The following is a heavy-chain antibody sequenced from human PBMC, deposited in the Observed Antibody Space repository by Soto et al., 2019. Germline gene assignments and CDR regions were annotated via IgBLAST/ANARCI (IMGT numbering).Heavy chain of an antibody. CDR2: ITGSGGST. Sequence: LRLSCAASGFTFTIYAMSWVRQAPGKGLEWVSAITGSGGSTYYADSVKGRFTISRDNSKNTLYLQMNSLRAEDTAVYYCAKAREPMVRGAAFYCDYWGQGTLVTVSS. CDR1: GFTFTIYA. CDR3: AKAREPMVRGAAFYCDY. D-gene: IGHD3-10*01. J-gene: IGHJ4*02. V-gene: IGHV3-23*01.